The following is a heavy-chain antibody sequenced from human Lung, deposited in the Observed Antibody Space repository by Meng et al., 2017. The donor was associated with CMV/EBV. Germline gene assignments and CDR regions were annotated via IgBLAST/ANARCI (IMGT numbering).Heavy chain of an antibody. CDR2: IPHRGSS. D-gene: IGHD3-10*01. J-gene: IGHJ1*01. Sequence: HVQLRESGPARVKPAETRSLTCAVTGDSITNHNWWAWVRHPPGKGLEWIGEIPHRGSSAYNPSLKSRVSMSIDKSKNQFSLKLTSVTAADTAVYHCLRRSGGSVWGQGTLVTVSS. CDR1: GDSITNHNW. CDR3: LRRSGGSV. V-gene: IGHV4-4*02.